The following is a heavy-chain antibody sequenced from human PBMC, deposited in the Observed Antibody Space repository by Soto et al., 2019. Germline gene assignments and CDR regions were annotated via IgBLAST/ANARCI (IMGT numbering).Heavy chain of an antibody. CDR3: ARDRSYDSSGYYLAPLYYFDY. CDR2: IYYSGST. J-gene: IGHJ4*02. CDR1: GGSISSGDYY. Sequence: TSETLSLTCTVSGGSISSGDYYWSWIRQPPGKGLEWIGYIYYSGSTYYNPSLKSRVTISVDTSKNQFSLKLSSVTAADTAVYYCARDRSYDSSGYYLAPLYYFDYWGQGTLVTSPQ. V-gene: IGHV4-30-4*01. D-gene: IGHD3-22*01.